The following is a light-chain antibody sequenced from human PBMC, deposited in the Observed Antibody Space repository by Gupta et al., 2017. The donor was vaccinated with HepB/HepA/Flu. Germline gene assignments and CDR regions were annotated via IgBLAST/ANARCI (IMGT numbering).Light chain of an antibody. CDR2: KDS. Sequence: SYQLTQPPSVSVPPRQTARITCSGDALPKQYAYWYQQKPGQAPVLVIYKDSERPSGIPERFSGSSSGTTVTLTISGVQAEDEADYYCQSADSSGTYVVFGGGTKLTVL. CDR3: QSADSSGTYVV. CDR1: ALPKQY. V-gene: IGLV3-25*03. J-gene: IGLJ2*01.